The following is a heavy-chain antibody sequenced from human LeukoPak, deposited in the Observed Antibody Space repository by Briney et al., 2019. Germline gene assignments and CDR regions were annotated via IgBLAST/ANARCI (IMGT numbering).Heavy chain of an antibody. J-gene: IGHJ6*03. Sequence: GGSLRLSCIASGFNLRSNWMQWVRQVPGKGLEWVSRIDSDGGSINYADFVKGRFIVSRDNAQNSLYLQMNSLRAEDTAVYYCARDSSNDYNFWSGYYTNYMDVWGKGTTVTVSS. CDR1: GFNLRSNW. V-gene: IGHV3-74*01. CDR3: ARDSSNDYNFWSGYYTNYMDV. D-gene: IGHD3-3*01. CDR2: IDSDGGSI.